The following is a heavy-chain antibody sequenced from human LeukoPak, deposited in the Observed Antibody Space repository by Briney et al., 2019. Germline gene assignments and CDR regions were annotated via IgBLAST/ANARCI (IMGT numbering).Heavy chain of an antibody. D-gene: IGHD6-19*01. CDR3: AKVKEQWPYYFDY. V-gene: IGHV3-23*01. J-gene: IGHJ4*02. CDR1: GFTFSSYA. CDR2: ISGSGGST. Sequence: PGGSLRLSCAASGFTFSSYAMSWVRQAPGKELEWVSAISGSGGSTYYADSVKGRFTISRDNSKNTLYLQMNSLRAEDTAVYYCAKVKEQWPYYFDYWGQGTLVTVSS.